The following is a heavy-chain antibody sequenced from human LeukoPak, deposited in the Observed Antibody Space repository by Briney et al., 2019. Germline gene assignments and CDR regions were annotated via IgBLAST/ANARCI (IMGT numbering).Heavy chain of an antibody. Sequence: SETLSLTCAVYGGSFSGSSWNWIRQSPGKELEWIGEINQSGGTNYNPSLKSRVIISEDTSKNQFSLRLTSTTAADTAMYYCARSLYLYGSGNLFDAWGQGTLVTVSS. CDR2: INQSGGT. D-gene: IGHD3-10*01. V-gene: IGHV4-34*01. CDR1: GGSFSGSS. J-gene: IGHJ4*02. CDR3: ARSLYLYGSGNLFDA.